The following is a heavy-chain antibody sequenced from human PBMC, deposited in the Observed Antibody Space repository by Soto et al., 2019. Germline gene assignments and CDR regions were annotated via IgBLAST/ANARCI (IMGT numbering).Heavy chain of an antibody. CDR1: GGSISSSSYY. CDR2: IYYSGST. J-gene: IGHJ3*02. CDR3: ARLRGLSTFGVVVNAFDI. D-gene: IGHD3-3*01. Sequence: SETLSLTCTVSGGSISSSSYYWGWIRQPPGKGLEWIGSIYYSGSTYYNPSLKSRVTISVDTSKNQFSLKLSSVTAADTAVYYCARLRGLSTFGVVVNAFDIWGQGTMVTVSS. V-gene: IGHV4-39*01.